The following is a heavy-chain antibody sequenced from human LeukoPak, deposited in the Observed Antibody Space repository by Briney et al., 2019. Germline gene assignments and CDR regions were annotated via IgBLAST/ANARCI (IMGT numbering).Heavy chain of an antibody. D-gene: IGHD3-10*01. CDR2: IFSGDFDT. CDR1: GYSFTSYW. V-gene: IGHV5-51*01. CDR3: AWPVRSGRGQWSHP. J-gene: IGHJ5*02. Sequence: GESLKISCKASGYSFTSYWIGWVRQVPGRGLEWMGMIFSGDFDTQYRPSFQGKVTISVDRSITTAYLQWRSLRVSDSAVYYCAWPVRSGRGQWSHPWGQGTLVTVSS.